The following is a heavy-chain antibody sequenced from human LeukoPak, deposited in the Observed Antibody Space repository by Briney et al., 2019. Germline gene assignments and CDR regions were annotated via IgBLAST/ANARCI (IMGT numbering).Heavy chain of an antibody. J-gene: IGHJ4*02. Sequence: PGRSLRLSCAASGFTFSSYPMHWVRQAPGKGLEWVAVISYDGSNKYYADSVKGRFTISRDNSKNTLYLQMNSLRAEDTALYYCARGYDSSGYYTEFGYWDQGTLVTVSS. CDR2: ISYDGSNK. D-gene: IGHD3-22*01. V-gene: IGHV3-30-3*01. CDR3: ARGYDSSGYYTEFGY. CDR1: GFTFSSYP.